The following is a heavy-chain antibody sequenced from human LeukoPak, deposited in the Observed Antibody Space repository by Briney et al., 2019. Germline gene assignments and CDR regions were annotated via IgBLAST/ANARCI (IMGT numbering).Heavy chain of an antibody. D-gene: IGHD2-21*01. CDR1: GFTVSSNY. CDR2: IYTGGKS. J-gene: IGHJ4*02. V-gene: IGHV3-66*01. Sequence: PGGSLRLSCAASGFTVSSNYMSWVRQAPGKGLEWVSLIYTGGKSYYADSVKGRFTLSRDNSKNTVYLQITSLSEEDTAMYYCASISDLLYYFDSWGQGTLVTVSS. CDR3: ASISDLLYYFDS.